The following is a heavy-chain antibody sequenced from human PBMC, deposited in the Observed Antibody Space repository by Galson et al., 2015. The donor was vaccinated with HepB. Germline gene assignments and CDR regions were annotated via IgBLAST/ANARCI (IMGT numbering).Heavy chain of an antibody. CDR2: FSGSGGST. CDR1: GFTLSSYA. J-gene: IGHJ4*02. V-gene: IGHV3-23*01. Sequence: SLRLSCAASGFTLSSYAMSWVRQAPGKGLEWVSGFSGSGGSTYYADSVKGRFTISGDNSKNTLYLQMNSLRAEDTAVYYCAKLSGVSARGKYYFDYWGQGTLVTVSS. D-gene: IGHD2-15*01. CDR3: AKLSGVSARGKYYFDY.